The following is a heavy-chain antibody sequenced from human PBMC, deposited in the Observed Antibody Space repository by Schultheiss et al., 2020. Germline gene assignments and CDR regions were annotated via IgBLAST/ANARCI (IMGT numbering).Heavy chain of an antibody. V-gene: IGHV3-7*01. CDR2: IKQDGSEK. CDR3: ARMPTSRNTWINYYGVDV. CDR1: GFTFSNYW. D-gene: IGHD5-12*01. Sequence: GESLKISCAASGFTFSNYWMNWVRQAPGKGLEWVANIKQDGSEKYYVDSVKGRFTISRDNAQNSLYLRMNSLRAEDTAVYYCARMPTSRNTWINYYGVDVWGQGTTGTVSS. J-gene: IGHJ6*02.